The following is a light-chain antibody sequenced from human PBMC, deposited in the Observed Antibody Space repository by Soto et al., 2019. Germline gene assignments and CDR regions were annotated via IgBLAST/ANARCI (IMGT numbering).Light chain of an antibody. J-gene: IGLJ2*01. V-gene: IGLV3-21*04. CDR3: QVWDSSSDRVV. CDR1: NIGSKS. Sequence: SYELTQPPSVSVAPGKTARITCGGNNIGSKSVHWYQQKPGQAPVLVIYYDSDRPSGIPERFSGSNSGNTATLTISRVEAGDAADYYCQVWDSSSDRVVFGGGTKLTVL. CDR2: YDS.